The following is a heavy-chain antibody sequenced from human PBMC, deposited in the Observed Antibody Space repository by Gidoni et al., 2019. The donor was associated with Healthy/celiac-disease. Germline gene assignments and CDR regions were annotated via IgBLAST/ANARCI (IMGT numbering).Heavy chain of an antibody. CDR1: GGTFSSYA. Sequence: QVQLVQSGAAVKKPGSSVKVSCKASGGTFSSYAIRWVRQDHGQWLEWMGGIIHIFGTANYAHEFKRRVTITADESTSTAYVELSSLRSEDTAVYYCAGGPFEALGSAFGNLALVDYWGQGTLVTVSS. D-gene: IGHD2-15*01. J-gene: IGHJ4*02. CDR2: IIHIFGTA. CDR3: AGGPFEALGSAFGNLALVDY. V-gene: IGHV1-69*01.